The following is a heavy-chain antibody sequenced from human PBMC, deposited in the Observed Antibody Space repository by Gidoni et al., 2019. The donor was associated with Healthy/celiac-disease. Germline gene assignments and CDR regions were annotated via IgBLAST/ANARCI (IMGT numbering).Heavy chain of an antibody. J-gene: IGHJ4*02. CDR3: AKDLASSGWWGLDY. Sequence: QVKLVESGGGVVQPGRSLRLSCAASGFTFRSYGMHWVRQAPGKGLECLAVISYYGSKKYYAYSVKCRFTISRDNSKNTLYLQMNSLRAEDTAVYYCAKDLASSGWWGLDYWGQGTLVTVSS. D-gene: IGHD6-19*01. CDR2: ISYYGSKK. V-gene: IGHV3-30*18. CDR1: GFTFRSYG.